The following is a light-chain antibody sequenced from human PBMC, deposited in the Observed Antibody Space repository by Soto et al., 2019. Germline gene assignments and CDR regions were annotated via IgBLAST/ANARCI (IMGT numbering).Light chain of an antibody. CDR3: SSYAGSNNFV. CDR2: EVS. CDR1: SSDVGGYNY. Sequence: QSVLTQPPSASGSPGQSVTISCTGTSSDVGGYNYVSWYQQHPGKAPKLMIYEVSKRPSGVPDGFSGSKSGNTASLTVSGLQAEDEADYYCSSYAGSNNFVFGGGTKLTVL. J-gene: IGLJ2*01. V-gene: IGLV2-8*01.